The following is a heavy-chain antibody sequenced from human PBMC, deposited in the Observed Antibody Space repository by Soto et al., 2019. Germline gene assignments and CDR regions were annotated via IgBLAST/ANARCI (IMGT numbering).Heavy chain of an antibody. V-gene: IGHV3-23*01. CDR3: ARALRGSGSYYNYYFDY. J-gene: IGHJ4*02. D-gene: IGHD3-10*01. Sequence: VGSLRLSCAAWGVTFSRYPMTSDRQAPEKGLEWVSAISGSGGSTYYADSVKGRFTISRDKSTSTAYMELSSLRSEDTAVYYCARALRGSGSYYNYYFDYWGQGTLVTVSS. CDR1: GVTFSRYP. CDR2: ISGSGGST.